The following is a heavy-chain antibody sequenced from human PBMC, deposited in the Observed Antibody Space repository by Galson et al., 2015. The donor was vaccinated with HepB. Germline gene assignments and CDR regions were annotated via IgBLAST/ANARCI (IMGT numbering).Heavy chain of an antibody. J-gene: IGHJ6*03. CDR1: GFTFSTYW. Sequence: SLRLSCAASGFTFSTYWMSWVRQAPGKGLEWVANIKQDGSEKYYVDSVKGRFTISRDNAKNSLYLQMNRLRAEDTAVYYCAAHDSSGYYYYYYYMDVWGKGTTVTVSS. CDR3: AAHDSSGYYYYYYYMDV. CDR2: IKQDGSEK. D-gene: IGHD3-22*01. V-gene: IGHV3-7*01.